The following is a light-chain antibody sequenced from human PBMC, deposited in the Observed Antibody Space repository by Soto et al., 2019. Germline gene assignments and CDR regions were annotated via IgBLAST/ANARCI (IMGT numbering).Light chain of an antibody. V-gene: IGLV1-40*01. CDR1: SSNIGAGYD. CDR2: GNS. CDR3: QSYDSSLSVLYV. J-gene: IGLJ1*01. Sequence: QPVLTQPPSVSGAPGQRVTISCTGSSSNIGAGYDVHWYQQLPGTAPKLLIYGNSNRPSGVPDRFSGSKSGTSASLAITGLQAEDEADYYCQSYDSSLSVLYVFGTGTKLNVL.